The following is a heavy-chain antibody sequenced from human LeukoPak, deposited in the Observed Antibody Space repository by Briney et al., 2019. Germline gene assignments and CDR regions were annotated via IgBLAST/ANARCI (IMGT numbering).Heavy chain of an antibody. CDR1: GGSLSAYY. V-gene: IGHV4-59*01. CDR3: ARGVYYDFWSGFVPPDY. D-gene: IGHD3-3*01. Sequence: SETLSLTCTVSGGSLSAYYWNWIRQTPGKGLEWIGYVYHSGRTYYNPSLKGRLTMSVDTSMNQFSLRLNSVTAADTAVYYCARGVYYDFWSGFVPPDYWGQGTLVTVS. CDR2: VYHSGRT. J-gene: IGHJ4*02.